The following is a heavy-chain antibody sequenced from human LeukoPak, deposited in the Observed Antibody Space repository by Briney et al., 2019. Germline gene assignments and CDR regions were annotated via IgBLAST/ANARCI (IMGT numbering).Heavy chain of an antibody. J-gene: IGHJ5*02. CDR1: GYTFTGYY. D-gene: IGHD3-3*01. V-gene: IGHV1-2*02. Sequence: ASVKVSCKASGYTFTGYYMHWVRQAPGQGIEWMGWINPNSGGTNYAQKFQGRVTMTRDTSISTAYMELSRLRSDDTAVYYCARDLAARYDFWRGYLGWFDPWGQGTLVTVSS. CDR2: INPNSGGT. CDR3: ARDLAARYDFWRGYLGWFDP.